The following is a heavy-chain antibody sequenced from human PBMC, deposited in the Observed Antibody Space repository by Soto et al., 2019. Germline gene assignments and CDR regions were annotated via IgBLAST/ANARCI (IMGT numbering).Heavy chain of an antibody. CDR1: GGSISNYY. Sequence: SETLSLTCTVSGGSISNYYWSWIRQPPGKGLEWIGYIYYSGSTNYNPSLKSRVTISVDTSKNQFSLKLSLVTAADTAVYYCARGPLDYGGNSDYYNGMDVWGQGTTVTVSS. CDR2: IYYSGST. CDR3: ARGPLDYGGNSDYYNGMDV. V-gene: IGHV4-59*01. J-gene: IGHJ6*02. D-gene: IGHD4-17*01.